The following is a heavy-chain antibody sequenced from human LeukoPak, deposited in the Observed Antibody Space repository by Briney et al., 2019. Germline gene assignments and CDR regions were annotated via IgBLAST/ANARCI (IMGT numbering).Heavy chain of an antibody. CDR2: IYHSGST. Sequence: MPSETLSLTCAVSGGSISSGGYSWSWIRQPPGKGLEWIGYIYHSGSTYYNPSLKSRVTISADRSKNQFSLKLSSVTAADTAVYYCARDAGFGETDYWGQGTLVTVSS. CDR3: ARDAGFGETDY. D-gene: IGHD3-10*01. J-gene: IGHJ4*02. V-gene: IGHV4-30-2*01. CDR1: GGSISSGGYS.